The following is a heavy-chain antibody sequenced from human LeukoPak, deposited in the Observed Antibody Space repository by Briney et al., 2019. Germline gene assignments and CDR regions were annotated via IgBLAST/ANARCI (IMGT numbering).Heavy chain of an antibody. Sequence: GGSLRLSCAASGFTFSSYGMHWVRQAPGKGLEWVAVISYDGKNIYYADSVKGRFTISRDNSKNTLYLQMNSLRSEDTAVYYCAKDLSHYSASWYRGYFDYWGQGTLVTVSS. D-gene: IGHD6-13*01. V-gene: IGHV3-30*18. J-gene: IGHJ4*02. CDR2: ISYDGKNI. CDR3: AKDLSHYSASWYRGYFDY. CDR1: GFTFSSYG.